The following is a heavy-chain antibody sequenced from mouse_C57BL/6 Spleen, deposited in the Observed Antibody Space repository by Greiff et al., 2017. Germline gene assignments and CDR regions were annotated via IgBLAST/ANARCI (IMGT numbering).Heavy chain of an antibody. V-gene: IGHV1-82*01. CDR2: IYPGDGDT. D-gene: IGHD2-2*01. CDR1: GYAFSSSW. Sequence: QVQLQQSGPELVKPGASVKISCKASGYAFSSSWMNWVKQRPGKGLEWIGRIYPGDGDTNYNGKFKGKATLTADKSSSTAYMQLSSLTSEDSAVYFCARSYGYDPSYWYFDVWGTGTTVTVSS. CDR3: ARSYGYDPSYWYFDV. J-gene: IGHJ1*03.